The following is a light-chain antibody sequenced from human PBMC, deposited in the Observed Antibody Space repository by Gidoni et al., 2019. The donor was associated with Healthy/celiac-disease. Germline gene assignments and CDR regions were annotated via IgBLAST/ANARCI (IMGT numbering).Light chain of an antibody. CDR2: WAS. CDR1: QSVLYSSNNKNY. Sequence: DIVMTQSPDSLAVSLGERATINCKSSQSVLYSSNNKNYLAWYQQKPGRPPKLLIYWASTRESGVPDRLSGSGSGTIFTLTLSGLQVEEVAFYYCQQDYSTPYTFGEGTKLEIK. V-gene: IGKV4-1*01. J-gene: IGKJ2*01. CDR3: QQDYSTPYT.